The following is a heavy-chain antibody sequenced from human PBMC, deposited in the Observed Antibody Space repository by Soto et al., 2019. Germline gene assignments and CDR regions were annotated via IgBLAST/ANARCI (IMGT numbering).Heavy chain of an antibody. CDR1: GYRFTSYW. J-gene: IGHJ6*02. V-gene: IGHV5-51*01. CDR3: ARSAARFSSGPYYYYYGMDV. D-gene: IGHD6-6*01. CDR2: IYPGDSDT. Sequence: GESLKISWRGSGYRFTSYWIGWVRQMPGKGLEWMGIIYPGDSDTRYSPSFQGQVTISADKSISTAYLQWSSLKASDTATYYCARSAARFSSGPYYYYYGMDVWGQGTTVTVSS.